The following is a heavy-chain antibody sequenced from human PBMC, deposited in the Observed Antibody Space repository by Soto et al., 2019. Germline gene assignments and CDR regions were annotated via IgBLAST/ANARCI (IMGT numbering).Heavy chain of an antibody. D-gene: IGHD3-16*02. V-gene: IGHV1-8*01. J-gene: IGHJ4*02. CDR1: GYTFTSYD. CDR3: ALRQKSYDYIWGSYRRRIHYYFDY. Sequence: ASVKVSCKASGYTFTSYDINWVRQATGQGLEWMGWMNPNSGNTGYAQKFQGRVTMTRNTSISTAYMELSSLRSEDTAVYYCALRQKSYDYIWGSYRRRIHYYFDYWGQGTLVTVSS. CDR2: MNPNSGNT.